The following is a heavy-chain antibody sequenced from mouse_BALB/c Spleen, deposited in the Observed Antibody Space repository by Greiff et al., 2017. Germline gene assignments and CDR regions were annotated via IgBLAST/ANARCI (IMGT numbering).Heavy chain of an antibody. D-gene: IGHD5-5*01. J-gene: IGHJ2*01. CDR2: INPSNGRT. Sequence: QVQLQQPGAELVKPGASVKLSCKASGYTFTSYWMHWVKQRPGQGLEWIGEINPSNGRTNYNEKFKSKATLTVDKSSSTAYMQLSSLTSEDSAVYYCARSRHYHPFDYWGQGTTLTVSS. CDR3: ARSRHYHPFDY. V-gene: IGHV1S81*02. CDR1: GYTFTSYW.